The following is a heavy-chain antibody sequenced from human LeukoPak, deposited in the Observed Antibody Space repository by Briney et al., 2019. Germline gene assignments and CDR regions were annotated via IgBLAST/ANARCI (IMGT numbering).Heavy chain of an antibody. V-gene: IGHV3-23*01. CDR1: GFTFSSYA. CDR2: ISGSGGST. D-gene: IGHD6-6*01. J-gene: IGHJ5*02. CDR3: ARDRGIAARVWFDP. Sequence: PGGSLRLSCAASGFTFSSYAMSWVRQAPGKGLEWVSAISGSGGSTYYADSVKGRFTISRDNAKNSLYLQMNSLRAEDTAVYYCARDRGIAARVWFDPWGQGTLVTVSS.